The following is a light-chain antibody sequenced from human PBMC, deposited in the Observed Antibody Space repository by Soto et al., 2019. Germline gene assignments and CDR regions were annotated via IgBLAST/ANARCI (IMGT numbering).Light chain of an antibody. CDR3: QQYYSTPVT. V-gene: IGKV4-1*01. CDR2: WAS. CDR1: QSVLYSSNNKNY. J-gene: IGKJ3*01. Sequence: DIVMTQSPDSLAVSLGERATINCKSSQSVLYSSNNKNYLAWYQQKPGQPPKLLIYWASTRESGVPDRFSGSGSGTDFTLTISSLQAEDVGVYYCQQYYSTPVTFGPGTKVDIK.